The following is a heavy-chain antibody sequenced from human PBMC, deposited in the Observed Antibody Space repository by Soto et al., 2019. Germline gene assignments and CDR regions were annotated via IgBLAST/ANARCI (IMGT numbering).Heavy chain of an antibody. Sequence: QVQLQESGPGLVKPSGTLSLTCAVSGGSISSRNWWSWVRQAPGKGLEWIGEIRHDGTTNYNPSLKRRVTRSVDKSKNQFSLNLSSVTAADTAVYYCARDRDSSDTGGMDVWGQGTTVTVSS. CDR1: GGSISSRNW. J-gene: IGHJ6*02. CDR2: IRHDGTT. CDR3: ARDRDSSDTGGMDV. D-gene: IGHD3-22*01. V-gene: IGHV4-4*02.